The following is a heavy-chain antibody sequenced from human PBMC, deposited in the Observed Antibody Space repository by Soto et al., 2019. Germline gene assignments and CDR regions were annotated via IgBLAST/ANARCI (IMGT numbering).Heavy chain of an antibody. CDR3: ARHASEYSSSWYNNWFDP. CDR2: IYPGDSDT. D-gene: IGHD6-13*01. CDR1: GYSCTSYW. J-gene: IGHJ5*02. Sequence: PGESLKISCKGSGYSCTSYWIGWVRQMPGKGLEWMGIIYPGDSDTSYSPSFQGQVTISDDKSISTAYLQWSSLKASDSAMYYCARHASEYSSSWYNNWFDPWGQGTLVTVSS. V-gene: IGHV5-51*01.